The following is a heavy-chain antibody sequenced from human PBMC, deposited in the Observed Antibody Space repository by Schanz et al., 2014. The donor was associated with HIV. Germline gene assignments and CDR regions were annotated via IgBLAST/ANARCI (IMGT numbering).Heavy chain of an antibody. D-gene: IGHD3-22*01. Sequence: EVQLLESGGGLVQPGGSLRLSCAASGFTFKDYAMSWVRQAPGKGLEWVSTISGSGASTFYADSVKGRFTISRDNSKNTLYLQMNSLRAEDTAVYYCAKGKGLTVVVVDAFDIWGQGTTVTVSS. J-gene: IGHJ3*02. CDR2: ISGSGAST. CDR3: AKGKGLTVVVVDAFDI. V-gene: IGHV3-23*01. CDR1: GFTFKDYA.